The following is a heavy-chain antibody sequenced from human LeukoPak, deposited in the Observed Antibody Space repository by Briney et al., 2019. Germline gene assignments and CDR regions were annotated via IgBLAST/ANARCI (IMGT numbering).Heavy chain of an antibody. Sequence: GGSLRLSCAASGLTFSSYGMSWVRQAPGKGLEWVSTISGSGGSTYYADSVKGRFTISRDNSKNTLYLQMNSLRAEDTAVYYCAKAGEVGATYYFDYWGQGTLVTVS. CDR3: AKAGEVGATYYFDY. CDR1: GLTFSSYG. CDR2: ISGSGGST. J-gene: IGHJ4*02. V-gene: IGHV3-23*01. D-gene: IGHD1-26*01.